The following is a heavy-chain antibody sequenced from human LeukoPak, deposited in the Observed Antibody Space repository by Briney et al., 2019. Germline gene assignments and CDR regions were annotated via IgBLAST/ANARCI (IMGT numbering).Heavy chain of an antibody. D-gene: IGHD3-10*01. V-gene: IGHV1-8*01. Sequence: ASVKVSCKASGYTFTSYDINWVRQATGQGLEWMGWMNPNSGNTGYAQKFQGRVTMTRSTSISTAYMELSSLRSEDTAVYYCARPQSEWFGDFNWFDPWGQGTLVTVSS. CDR1: GYTFTSYD. J-gene: IGHJ5*02. CDR3: ARPQSEWFGDFNWFDP. CDR2: MNPNSGNT.